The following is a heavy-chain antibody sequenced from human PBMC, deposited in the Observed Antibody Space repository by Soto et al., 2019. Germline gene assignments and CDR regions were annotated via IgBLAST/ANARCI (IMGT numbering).Heavy chain of an antibody. V-gene: IGHV3-66*01. CDR2: IYSGGST. J-gene: IGHJ1*01. Sequence: GSLRLSCAASGFTVSSNYMSWVRQAPGKGLEWVSVIYSGGSTYYADSVKGRFTISRDNSKNTLYLQMNSLRAEDMAVYYCARDRIAVAGNPEYFQHWGQGTLVTVSS. D-gene: IGHD6-19*01. CDR3: ARDRIAVAGNPEYFQH. CDR1: GFTVSSNY.